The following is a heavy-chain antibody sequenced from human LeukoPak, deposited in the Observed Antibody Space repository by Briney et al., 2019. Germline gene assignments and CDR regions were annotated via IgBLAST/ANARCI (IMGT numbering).Heavy chain of an antibody. J-gene: IGHJ4*02. V-gene: IGHV4-59*01. CDR1: SASKTSYY. CDR2: VYHSGTT. D-gene: IGHD1-14*01. Sequence: SEPLSLTCTVSSASKTSYYWRWLRQPPGKALEGIGYVYHSGTTHYSPSLESRVTISMDTSKNQLCLKLRSVTAAETAVYYCARGSPVGNSWGQGTLVTVSS. CDR3: ARGSPVGNS.